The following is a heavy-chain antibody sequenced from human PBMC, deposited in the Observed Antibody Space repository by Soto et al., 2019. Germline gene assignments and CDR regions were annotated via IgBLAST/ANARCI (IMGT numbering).Heavy chain of an antibody. Sequence: XASLSLTCTVSGGSISSYYWSGIRQPPGKGLEWIGYIYYSGSTNYNPSLKSRVTISVDTSKNQFSLKLSSVTAADTAVYYCARDLREDSTSSRAGRGGMEVWRQGTTVTVSS. J-gene: IGHJ6*02. D-gene: IGHD6-6*01. CDR1: GGSISSYY. CDR2: IYYSGST. V-gene: IGHV4-59*01. CDR3: ARDLREDSTSSRAGRGGMEV.